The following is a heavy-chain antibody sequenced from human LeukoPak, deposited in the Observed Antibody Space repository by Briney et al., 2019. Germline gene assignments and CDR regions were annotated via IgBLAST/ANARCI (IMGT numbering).Heavy chain of an antibody. J-gene: IGHJ6*02. CDR2: ISYDGSNR. Sequence: LTLSCAASGLSFNKWVMQGLGPAPGRGVKGVAVISYDGSNRYYGDSVKGRFTISRDQSKNTLYLQMNSLRAEDTAVYYCAKEKGSDYYYAMDVWGQGTTVTVSS. CDR3: AKEKGSDYYYAMDV. V-gene: IGHV3-30*18. CDR1: GLSFNKWV.